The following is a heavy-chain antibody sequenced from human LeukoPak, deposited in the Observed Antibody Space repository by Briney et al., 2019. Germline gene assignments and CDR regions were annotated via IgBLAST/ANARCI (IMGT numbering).Heavy chain of an antibody. Sequence: SETLSLTCTVSSGSIVGYSWTWIRQPAGKGLQWIGHFLSGGTTNYNPSLKSRVTISLDKSKNHVSLTLTSVTAAHTAVYFCAMTQYTDVDLDDYYMDVWGKGTAVTVSS. CDR3: AMTQYTDVDLDDYYMDV. V-gene: IGHV4-4*07. J-gene: IGHJ6*03. D-gene: IGHD3/OR15-3a*01. CDR1: SGSIVGYS. CDR2: FLSGGTT.